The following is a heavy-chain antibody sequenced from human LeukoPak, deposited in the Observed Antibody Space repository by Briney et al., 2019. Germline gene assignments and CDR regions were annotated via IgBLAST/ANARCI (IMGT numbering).Heavy chain of an antibody. CDR3: ARNTYGYKFSMDV. CDR1: GYIFTDYY. Sequence: ASVKVSCKASGYIFTDYYMHWVRQAPGQELGWMGRINPNSGGTNYAQKFQGRVTMTRDTSTSTAYMELRSLRSDDPAVYYCARNTYGYKFSMDVWGKGTTVTVSS. J-gene: IGHJ6*03. V-gene: IGHV1/OR15-1*04. D-gene: IGHD5-24*01. CDR2: INPNSGGT.